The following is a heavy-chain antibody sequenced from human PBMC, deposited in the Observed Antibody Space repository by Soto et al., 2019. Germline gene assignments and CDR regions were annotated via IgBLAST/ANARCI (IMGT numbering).Heavy chain of an antibody. Sequence: QVQLVESGGGVVQPGRSLRLSCAASGFTFSSYGMHWVRQAPGKGLEWVAVISYDGSNKYYADSVKGRFTISRDNSKNTLYLQMNSLRAEDTAVYYCAKDSLPMYYDIFGGMDVWGQGTTVTVSS. V-gene: IGHV3-30*18. CDR1: GFTFSSYG. CDR3: AKDSLPMYYDIFGGMDV. D-gene: IGHD3-9*01. J-gene: IGHJ6*02. CDR2: ISYDGSNK.